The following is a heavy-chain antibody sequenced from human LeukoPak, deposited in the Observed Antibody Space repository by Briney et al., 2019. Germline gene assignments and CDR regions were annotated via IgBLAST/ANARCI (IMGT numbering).Heavy chain of an antibody. CDR3: AKDRVSPGFNSFDP. CDR1: GPIISSYA. D-gene: IGHD5-12*01. V-gene: IGHV3-23*01. CDR2: INGRGDNT. J-gene: IGHJ5*02. Sequence: PGGSLTLSCAASGPIISSYAMRWVRHAPGEGLEWLSSINGRGDNTYYADFVKGRFTISRDNSKSTVYLQMNSLRTEDTAVYYCAKDRVSPGFNSFDPWGQGTLVTVSS.